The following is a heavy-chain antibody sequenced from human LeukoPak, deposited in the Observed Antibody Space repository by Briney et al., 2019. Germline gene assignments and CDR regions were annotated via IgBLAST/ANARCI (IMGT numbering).Heavy chain of an antibody. J-gene: IGHJ4*02. D-gene: IGHD3-10*01. CDR1: GGTFSGYF. CDR3: ARRYYYNLGSFPFDF. CDR2: IHNSGTT. V-gene: IGHV4-34*01. Sequence: PSETLSLTCAVSGGTFSGYFWSWIRQSSGKGLEWIGEIHNSGTTNYNPSLNSRVTISEDTSKNQFYLNLSSVTAADTAVYYCARRYYYNLGSFPFDFWGQGTLVTVSS.